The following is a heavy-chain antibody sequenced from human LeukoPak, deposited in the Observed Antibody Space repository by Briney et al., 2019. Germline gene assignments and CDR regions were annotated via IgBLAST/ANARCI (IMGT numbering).Heavy chain of an antibody. CDR2: TSGSGGST. Sequence: GGSLRLSCAASGFTFSSYAMSWVRQAPGKGLEWVSATSGSGGSTYYADSVKGRFTISRDNSKNTLYLQMNSLRAEDTAVYYCAKDKSYYDSSGYYYWFDPWGQGTLVTVSS. J-gene: IGHJ5*02. CDR1: GFTFSSYA. V-gene: IGHV3-23*01. D-gene: IGHD3-22*01. CDR3: AKDKSYYDSSGYYYWFDP.